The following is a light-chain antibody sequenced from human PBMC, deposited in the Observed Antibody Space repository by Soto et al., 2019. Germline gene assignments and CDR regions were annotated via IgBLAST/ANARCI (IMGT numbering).Light chain of an antibody. CDR1: QNVSSN. CDR2: GAS. V-gene: IGKV3-15*01. Sequence: EIVMTQSPATLSVSPGERATLSCRASQNVSSNLAWYQQKPGRAPRLLIYGASTRATGIPARFSGSGSGTEFTLTISSLQSEDFAVYYCQQYNNWPPWTFGQGTKVEMK. J-gene: IGKJ1*01. CDR3: QQYNNWPPWT.